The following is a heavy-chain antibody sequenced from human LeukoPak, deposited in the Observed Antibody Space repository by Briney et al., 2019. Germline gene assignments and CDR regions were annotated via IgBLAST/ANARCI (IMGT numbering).Heavy chain of an antibody. CDR3: AGSTDYAFHY. J-gene: IGHJ4*02. CDR1: GFIFTNYW. Sequence: GASLKISCKGSGFIFTNYWIGWVRQMPRKGLEWMGIIYPGDSDTRYSPSFQGQVTISADKSISTAYLQWSSLKASDTAMYYCAGSTDYAFHYWGQGTLVTVSS. V-gene: IGHV5-51*01. CDR2: IYPGDSDT. D-gene: IGHD3-16*01.